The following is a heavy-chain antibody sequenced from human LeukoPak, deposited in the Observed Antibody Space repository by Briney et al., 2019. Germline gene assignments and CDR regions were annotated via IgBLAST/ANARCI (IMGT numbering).Heavy chain of an antibody. Sequence: TGGSLRLSCVASGFIVGSYWMSWVRQAPGKGLEWVANIRQDGSEKYYVDSVKGRLTISRDNAKNSLYLQMNNLTAADTAIYYCARAGYYGDDAFDLWGQGTRVTVSS. J-gene: IGHJ3*01. CDR1: GFIVGSYW. D-gene: IGHD2/OR15-2a*01. CDR2: IRQDGSEK. CDR3: ARAGYYGDDAFDL. V-gene: IGHV3-7*01.